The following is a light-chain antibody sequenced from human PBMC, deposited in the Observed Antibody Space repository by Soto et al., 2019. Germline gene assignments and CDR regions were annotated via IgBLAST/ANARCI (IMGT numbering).Light chain of an antibody. V-gene: IGLV1-51*01. CDR2: DNI. J-gene: IGLJ2*01. Sequence: QSALTQPPSVSAAPGQKVTISCSGNRSNVGDNYVSWYQQLPGTAPNLLIYDNIKRPSGIPDRFSGSKSGTSATLDITGVQTGDEADYYCGTWDNSKTVIFGGGTQLTVL. CDR1: RSNVGDNY. CDR3: GTWDNSKTVI.